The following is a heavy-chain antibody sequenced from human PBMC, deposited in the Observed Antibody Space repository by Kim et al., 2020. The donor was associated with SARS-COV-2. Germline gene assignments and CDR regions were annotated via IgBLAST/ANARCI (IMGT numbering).Heavy chain of an antibody. CDR1: GYIFSTYH. Sequence: ASVKVSCKASGYIFSTYHMHCVRQAPGQGLEWMGIINPVGGKTYYAEKFQGRFTVTTDTSASTVYMELSSLKSEDTAIYYCAREQTAGFYNYWGQGTLVTVSS. D-gene: IGHD3-9*01. J-gene: IGHJ4*02. CDR2: INPVGGKT. V-gene: IGHV1-46*01. CDR3: AREQTAGFYNY.